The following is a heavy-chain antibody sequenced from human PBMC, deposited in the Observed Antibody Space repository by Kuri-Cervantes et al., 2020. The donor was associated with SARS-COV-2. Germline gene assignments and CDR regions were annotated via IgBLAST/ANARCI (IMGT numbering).Heavy chain of an antibody. Sequence: ASVKVSCKASGYTFTGYYMHWVRQAPGQGLEWMGWINPNSGGTNYAQKFQGRVTMTRDTSISTAYMELSRLRSDDTAVYYCARDRGSGWYYWFDPWGQGTLVTVSS. CDR2: INPNSGGT. CDR3: ARDRGSGWYYWFDP. CDR1: GYTFTGYY. D-gene: IGHD6-19*01. J-gene: IGHJ5*02. V-gene: IGHV1-2*02.